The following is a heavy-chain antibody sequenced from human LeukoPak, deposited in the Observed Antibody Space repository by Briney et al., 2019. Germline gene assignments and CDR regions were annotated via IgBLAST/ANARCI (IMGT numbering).Heavy chain of an antibody. J-gene: IGHJ4*02. Sequence: GGSLRLSCAASGFTFDDYAMHWVRQAPGKGLEWVSLISGDGGSTYYADSVKGRFTISRDNSKNSLYLQMNSPRIEDTALYYCASTDVLTGYSGFDYWGQGTLVTVSS. CDR1: GFTFDDYA. CDR3: ASTDVLTGYSGFDY. D-gene: IGHD3-9*01. CDR2: ISGDGGST. V-gene: IGHV3-43*02.